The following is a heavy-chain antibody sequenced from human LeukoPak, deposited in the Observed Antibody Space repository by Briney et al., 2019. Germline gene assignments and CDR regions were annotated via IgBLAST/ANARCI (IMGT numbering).Heavy chain of an antibody. V-gene: IGHV3-9*01. J-gene: IGHJ4*02. Sequence: SGGSLRLSCAASGFTFDDYAMHWVRQAPGKGLEWVSGISWNSGSIGYADSVKGRFTISRDNAKNSLYLQMNSLRAEDTALYYCAKGLYSSSWELDYWGQGTLVTVSS. CDR2: ISWNSGSI. CDR3: AKGLYSSSWELDY. CDR1: GFTFDDYA. D-gene: IGHD6-13*01.